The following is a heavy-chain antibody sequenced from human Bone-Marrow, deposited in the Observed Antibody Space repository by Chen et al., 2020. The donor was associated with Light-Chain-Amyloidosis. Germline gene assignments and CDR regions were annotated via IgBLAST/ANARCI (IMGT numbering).Heavy chain of an antibody. Sequence: EVQLVESGGGLVQPGGSLRLSCLASGFAFRDTAMHWVRQAPRKGLEWVSTITWNSASIVYADSVKGRFTISRDNAQNSVLRQMTSLRPEDTAFYYCVKGGETANSLYEFWGQGTLVTVSS. CDR1: GFAFRDTA. J-gene: IGHJ4*02. V-gene: IGHV3-9*01. CDR3: VKGGETANSLYEF. D-gene: IGHD2-8*01. CDR2: ITWNSASI.